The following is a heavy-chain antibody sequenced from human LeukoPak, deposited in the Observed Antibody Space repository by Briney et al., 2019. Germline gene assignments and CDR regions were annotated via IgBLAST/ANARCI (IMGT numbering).Heavy chain of an antibody. CDR3: AVDWYDSSGYGTFDY. CDR2: ITGSGGNT. V-gene: IGHV3-23*01. Sequence: GGSLRLSCAASGFTFNNYAMSWVRQGPGKGLEWVSTITGSGGNTDYADSVKGRFTISRDNSKNTLYLQMHSLRAEDTAVYYCAVDWYDSSGYGTFDYWGQGTLVTVSS. D-gene: IGHD3-22*01. CDR1: GFTFNNYA. J-gene: IGHJ4*02.